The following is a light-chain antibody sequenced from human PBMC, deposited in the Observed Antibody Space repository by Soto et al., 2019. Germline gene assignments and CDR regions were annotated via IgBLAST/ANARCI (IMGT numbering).Light chain of an antibody. CDR3: QQHADWPLT. CDR2: AAS. J-gene: IGKJ4*01. CDR1: RSVGNN. V-gene: IGKV3-11*01. Sequence: EIVLTQSPATLSLSPGERATLSCRASRSVGNNLAWYQKKPGQAPGLLIYAASTRATGIPARFSGSGSGTDFTLTISSLEPEDSAVYYCQQHADWPLTFGGGTKVDIK.